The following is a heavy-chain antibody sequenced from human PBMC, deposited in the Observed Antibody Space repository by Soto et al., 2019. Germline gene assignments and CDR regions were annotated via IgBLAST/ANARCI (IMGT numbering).Heavy chain of an antibody. Sequence: EVCLRRSWSPSGSTFDNYAMGSVRQAPGRGLEWVSAISTSGASTSFADSVEGRFTISRDNSENTLYLQMSSLRVEDTAVYYCAKGETGWPLWYFDYCGQGILVIVYS. CDR3: AKGETGWPLWYFDY. V-gene: IGHV3-23*01. CDR2: ISTSGAST. J-gene: IGHJ4*02. CDR1: GSTFDNYA. D-gene: IGHD6-19*01.